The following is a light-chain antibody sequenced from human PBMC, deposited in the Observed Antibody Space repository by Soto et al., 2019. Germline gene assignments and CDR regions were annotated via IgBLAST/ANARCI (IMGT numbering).Light chain of an antibody. V-gene: IGKV3-11*01. Sequence: IVLTQSPVTLALSPGESAVLSCRASQSVSTSLAWYQHKPGQAPRLFIYDASKRAPGIPARITGSGSGTDFTLTISSLEPEEMAVYYCQGRDFWPSCGQGTKVDIK. CDR1: QSVSTS. CDR3: QGRDFWPS. CDR2: DAS. J-gene: IGKJ1*01.